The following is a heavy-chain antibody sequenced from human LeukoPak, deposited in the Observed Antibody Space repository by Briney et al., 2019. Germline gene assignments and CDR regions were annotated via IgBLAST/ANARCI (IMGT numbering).Heavy chain of an antibody. J-gene: IGHJ4*02. CDR1: VFTFSSYW. V-gene: IGHV3-74*01. CDR3: ARDQGSSYDY. Sequence: GGSLRLSCAASVFTFSSYWMHWVRQAPGKVLVWVSRINTDGSSTSYADSVKGRFTISRDNAKNTLYLQMNSLRAEDTAVYYCARDQGSSYDYWGQGTLVTVSS. CDR2: INTDGSST. D-gene: IGHD3-10*01.